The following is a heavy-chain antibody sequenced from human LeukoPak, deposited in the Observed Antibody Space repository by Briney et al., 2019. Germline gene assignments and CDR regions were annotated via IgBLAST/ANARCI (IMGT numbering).Heavy chain of an antibody. CDR2: ISSSSSYI. J-gene: IGHJ4*02. D-gene: IGHD3-9*01. CDR3: AKGSTYYDILTGYYNYFDY. CDR1: GFTFSSYS. V-gene: IGHV3-21*04. Sequence: PGGSLRLSCAASGFTFSSYSMNWVRQAPGKGLEWVSSISSSSSYIYYADSVKGRFTISRDNSKNTLYLQMNSLRAEDTAVYYCAKGSTYYDILTGYYNYFDYWGQGTLVTVSS.